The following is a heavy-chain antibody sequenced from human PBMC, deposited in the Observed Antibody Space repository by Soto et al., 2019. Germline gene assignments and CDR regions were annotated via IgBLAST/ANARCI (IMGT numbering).Heavy chain of an antibody. J-gene: IGHJ3*01. CDR2: ISSGSDYI. CDR1: GFTFSSYS. Sequence: EVQLVESGGGLVKPGGSLRLSCAASGFTFSSYSMNWVRQAPVKGLEWVSSISSGSDYIFYADSVKGRFTISRDNAKNSLFLPMSSLTAEVTAVYYCARSPVGDAFNVWGKGTVVTVYS. V-gene: IGHV3-21*01. CDR3: ARSPVGDAFNV.